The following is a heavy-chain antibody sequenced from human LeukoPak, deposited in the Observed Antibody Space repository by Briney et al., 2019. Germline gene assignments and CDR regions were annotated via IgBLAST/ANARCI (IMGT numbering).Heavy chain of an antibody. J-gene: IGHJ6*03. D-gene: IGHD1-26*01. CDR2: IYYSGST. CDR1: GGSISSSSYY. Sequence: SETLSLTCTVSGGSISSSSYYWGWIRQPPGKGLEWIGSIYYSGSTYYNPSLKSRVTISVDTSKNQFSLKLSSVTAADTAVYYCARVTPLGGSYYNYYYYMDVWGKGTTVTVSS. CDR3: ARVTPLGGSYYNYYYYMDV. V-gene: IGHV4-39*07.